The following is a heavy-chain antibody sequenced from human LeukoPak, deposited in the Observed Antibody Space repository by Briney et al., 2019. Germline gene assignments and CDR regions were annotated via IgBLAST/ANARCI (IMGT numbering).Heavy chain of an antibody. J-gene: IGHJ4*02. Sequence: SGPTLIHPSRPRTLTWTFCGFSRRTGGGGGAWIGHPPGKALEGLALIYWDDDKRYSPSLKSRLTITKDTSKNQVVLTMTNMDPVDTATYYCAHSSGSYYDFDYWGQGTLVTVSS. CDR3: AHSSGSYYDFDY. V-gene: IGHV2-5*02. CDR1: GFSRRTGGGG. CDR2: IYWDDDK. D-gene: IGHD1-26*01.